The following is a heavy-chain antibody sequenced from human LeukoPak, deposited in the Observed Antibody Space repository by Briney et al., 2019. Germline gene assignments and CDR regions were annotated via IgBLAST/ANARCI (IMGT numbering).Heavy chain of an antibody. J-gene: IGHJ6*03. CDR2: MNPNSGNT. CDR3: ARGKLVGATTRRYYYYMDV. Sequence: ASVKVSCKASGYTFTSYDINWVRQATGQGLEWMGWMNPNSGNTGYAQKFQGRVTITRNTSISTAYMELSSMRSEDTAVYYCARGKLVGATTRRYYYYMDVWGKGTTVTVSS. V-gene: IGHV1-8*03. D-gene: IGHD1-26*01. CDR1: GYTFTSYD.